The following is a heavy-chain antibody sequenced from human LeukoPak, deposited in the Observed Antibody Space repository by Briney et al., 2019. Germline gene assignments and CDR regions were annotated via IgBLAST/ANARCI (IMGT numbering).Heavy chain of an antibody. D-gene: IGHD6-13*01. J-gene: IGHJ6*03. CDR1: GGSFSGYY. CDR2: INHSGST. CDR3: ARKRKGISSSYPFLNYYYMDV. V-gene: IGHV4-34*01. Sequence: SETLSLTCAVYGGSFSGYYWSWIRQPPGKGLEWIGEINHSGSTNYNPSLKSRVTISVDTSKNQFSLKLGSVTAADTAVYYCARKRKGISSSYPFLNYYYMDVWGKGTTVTVSS.